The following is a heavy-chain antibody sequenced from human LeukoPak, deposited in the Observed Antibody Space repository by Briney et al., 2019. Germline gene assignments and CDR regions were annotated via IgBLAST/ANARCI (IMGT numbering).Heavy chain of an antibody. CDR2: IGTAGDT. CDR1: GFTFSSYD. D-gene: IGHD3-10*01. J-gene: IGHJ4*02. CDR3: ARGGLWFGEPLYDC. Sequence: GGSLILSCAASGFTFSSYDMHWVRQATGKGLEWVSAIGTAGDTYYPGSVKGRFTISRENAKNSLYLQMNSLRAGDTAVYYCARGGLWFGEPLYDCWGQGTLVTVSS. V-gene: IGHV3-13*01.